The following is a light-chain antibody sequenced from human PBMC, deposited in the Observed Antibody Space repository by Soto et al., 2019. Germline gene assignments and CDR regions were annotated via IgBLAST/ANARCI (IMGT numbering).Light chain of an antibody. V-gene: IGLV2-23*02. CDR1: SSDVGRYNF. CDR3: CSDAGSGIYV. CDR2: EVT. J-gene: IGLJ1*01. Sequence: QSALTQPASVSGSPGQSITISCTGTSSDVGRYNFVSWYQQHPGKVPKVMIYEVTKRPSGVSNRFSGSKSGNMAFLTISGLQAEDEADYYCCSDAGSGIYVFGTGTKLTV.